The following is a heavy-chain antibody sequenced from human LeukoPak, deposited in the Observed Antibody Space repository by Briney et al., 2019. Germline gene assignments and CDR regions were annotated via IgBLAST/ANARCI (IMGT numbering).Heavy chain of an antibody. V-gene: IGHV3-53*05. J-gene: IGHJ5*02. CDR1: GFIVSGTY. CDR3: AEGVLLWFGEFQNWFDP. D-gene: IGHD3-10*01. CDR2: IYSGGDT. Sequence: GGSLRLSCAASGFIVSGTYMTWVRQAPGKGLECVSIIYSGGDTYYTDSVKGRFTISRDNSKNTLYLQMNSLRAEDTAVYYCAEGVLLWFGEFQNWFDPWGQGTLVTVSS.